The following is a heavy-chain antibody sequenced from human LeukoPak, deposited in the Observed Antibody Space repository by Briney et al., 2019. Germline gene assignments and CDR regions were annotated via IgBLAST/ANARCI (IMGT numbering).Heavy chain of an antibody. Sequence: GGSLRLSCAASGFTFDDYAMHWVRQAPGKGLEWVSLISGDGGSTYYADSVKGRFTISRDSSKNSLYLQMNSLRTEDTALYYCTKDMLAHYDFWSGYPFDPWGQGTLVTVSS. D-gene: IGHD3-3*01. CDR3: TKDMLAHYDFWSGYPFDP. J-gene: IGHJ5*02. CDR2: ISGDGGST. V-gene: IGHV3-43*02. CDR1: GFTFDDYA.